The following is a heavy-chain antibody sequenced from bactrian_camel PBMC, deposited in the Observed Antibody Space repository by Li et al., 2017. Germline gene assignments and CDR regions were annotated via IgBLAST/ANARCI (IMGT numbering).Heavy chain of an antibody. Sequence: VQLVESGGGSVQAGGSLTLSCEASGGSYSAYCMGWFRQAPGQEREGVAAIDSDGTTSYADSVKGRFTISEDNAKNVLSLQMNSLKPEDTATYYCAAHWSGRTGRSSWVAARLCYDANYWGQGTQVTVS. CDR3: AAHWSGRTGRSSWVAARLCYDANY. J-gene: IGHJ4*01. D-gene: IGHD3*01. V-gene: IGHV3S57*01. CDR1: GGSYSAYC. CDR2: IDSDGTT.